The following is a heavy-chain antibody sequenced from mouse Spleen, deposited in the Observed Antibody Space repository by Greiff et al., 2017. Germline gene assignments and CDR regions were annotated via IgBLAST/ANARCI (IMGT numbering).Heavy chain of an antibody. CDR1: GYTFTSYW. CDR3: ERIGIRRYFDY. J-gene: IGHJ2*01. V-gene: IGHV1-64*01. Sequence: QVQLQQPGAELVKPGASVKLSCKASGYTFTSYWMHWVKQRPGQGLEWIGMIHPNSGSTNYNEKFKSKATLTVDKSSSTAYMQLSSLTSEDSAVYYCERIGIRRYFDYWGQGTTLTVSS. D-gene: IGHD2-12*01. CDR2: IHPNSGST.